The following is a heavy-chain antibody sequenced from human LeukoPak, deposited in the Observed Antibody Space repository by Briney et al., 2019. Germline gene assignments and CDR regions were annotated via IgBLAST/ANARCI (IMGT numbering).Heavy chain of an antibody. CDR2: ISGSGGST. J-gene: IGHJ6*03. CDR3: AKGESTSSHFWYYYYYMDV. D-gene: IGHD2-2*01. CDR1: GFTFSSYG. V-gene: IGHV3-23*01. Sequence: SGGSLRLSCAASGFTFSSYGMSWVRQAPGKGLEWVSAISGSGGSTYYADSVKGRFTISRDNSKNTLYLQMNSLRAEDTAVYYCAKGESTSSHFWYYYYYMDVWGKGTTVTISS.